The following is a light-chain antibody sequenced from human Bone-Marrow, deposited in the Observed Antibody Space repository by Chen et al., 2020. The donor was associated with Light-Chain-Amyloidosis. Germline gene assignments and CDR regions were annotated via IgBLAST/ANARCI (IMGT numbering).Light chain of an antibody. J-gene: IGKJ4*01. V-gene: IGKV2-30*01. CDR3: MQGTHWPLT. CDR2: KGS. Sequence: DVVMTQSPLSLPVTLGQPASISCRSTQSLVNIDGNTYLSWFQQRPGQSPRRLIYKGSNRDVGVPDRFSGSGSGTDFTLKISRVEAEDVGVYYCMQGTHWPLTFGGGTNVEIK. CDR1: QSLVNIDGNTY.